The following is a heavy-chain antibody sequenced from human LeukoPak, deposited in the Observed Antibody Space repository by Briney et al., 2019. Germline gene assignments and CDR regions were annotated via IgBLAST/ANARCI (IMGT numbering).Heavy chain of an antibody. D-gene: IGHD6-19*01. CDR1: GGSISSGDYY. V-gene: IGHV4-30-4*01. Sequence: SQTLSLTCTVSGGSISSGDYYWSWIGQPPGKGLEWIGEINHSGSTNYNPSLKSRVTISVDTSKNQFSLKLSSVTAADTAVYYCASSSSGWGFDYWGQGTLVTVSS. CDR3: ASSSSGWGFDY. J-gene: IGHJ4*02. CDR2: INHSGST.